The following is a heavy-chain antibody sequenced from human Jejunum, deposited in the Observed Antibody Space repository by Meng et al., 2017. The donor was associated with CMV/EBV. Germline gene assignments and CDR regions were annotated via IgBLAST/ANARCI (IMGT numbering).Heavy chain of an antibody. CDR3: ARASRVLGGFDY. V-gene: IGHV1-18*01. CDR1: GYTFTNYG. CDR2: INAYNGDT. D-gene: IGHD3-16*01. Sequence: QAQVVQSGGEVKKPWASVKVSCKASGYTFTNYGITWVRQAPGQGLEWMGWINAYNGDTNYAQTLQGRVTMTTDTSTSTAYMELRSLRSDDTAVYYCARASRVLGGFDYWGQGTLVTVSS. J-gene: IGHJ4*02.